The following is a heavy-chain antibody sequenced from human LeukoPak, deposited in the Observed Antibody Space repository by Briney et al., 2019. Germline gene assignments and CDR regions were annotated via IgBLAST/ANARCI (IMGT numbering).Heavy chain of an antibody. CDR3: VREYCSGGSCSHAFDI. D-gene: IGHD2-15*01. Sequence: PGGSLRLSCAASGFTFSTYEMDWVRQAPGKGLEWISYIDSNSRTIHYADSVRGRFTISRDNAKNSLFLQMNSLRAEDTAVYYCVREYCSGGSCSHAFDIWGQGTMVTVSS. J-gene: IGHJ3*02. V-gene: IGHV3-48*03. CDR1: GFTFSTYE. CDR2: IDSNSRTI.